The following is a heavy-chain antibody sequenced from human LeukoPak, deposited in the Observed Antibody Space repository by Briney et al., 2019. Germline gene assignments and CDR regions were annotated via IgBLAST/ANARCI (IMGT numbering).Heavy chain of an antibody. CDR2: IKQDGSEK. Sequence: GSLRLSCAASGFTFSSYWMSWVRQAPGKGLEWVANIKQDGSEKYYVDSVKGRFTIPRDNAKNSLYLQMNSLRAEDTAVYYCARVPRGYCSGGSCYGWFDPWGQGTLVTVSS. D-gene: IGHD2-15*01. CDR1: GFTFSSYW. V-gene: IGHV3-7*01. J-gene: IGHJ5*02. CDR3: ARVPRGYCSGGSCYGWFDP.